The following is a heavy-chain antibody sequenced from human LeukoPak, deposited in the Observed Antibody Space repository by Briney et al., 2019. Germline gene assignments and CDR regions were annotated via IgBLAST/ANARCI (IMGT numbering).Heavy chain of an antibody. CDR3: ARDRARRGYFDY. V-gene: IGHV1-8*01. Sequence: ASVKVSCKASGYTFTSYDINWVRQATGQGLEWMGWMNPNSGNTGYAQKFQGRVTMTRNTSISTAYMELSSLRSEDTAVYYCARDRARRGYFDYWGQGTLVTVSS. CDR1: GYTFTSYD. CDR2: MNPNSGNT. J-gene: IGHJ4*02. D-gene: IGHD3-10*01.